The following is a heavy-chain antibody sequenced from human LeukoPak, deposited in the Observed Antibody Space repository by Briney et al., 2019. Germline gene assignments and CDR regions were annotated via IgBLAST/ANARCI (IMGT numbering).Heavy chain of an antibody. Sequence: ASVKVSCKASGYTFTGYAMHWVRQAPGQRLEWMGWINAGNGNTKYSQKFQGRVTITRDTSASTAYMELGSLRSEDTAVYYCARGSSYSSGWFDAFDIWGQGTMVTVSS. V-gene: IGHV1-3*01. CDR1: GYTFTGYA. D-gene: IGHD6-19*01. CDR3: ARGSSYSSGWFDAFDI. J-gene: IGHJ3*02. CDR2: INAGNGNT.